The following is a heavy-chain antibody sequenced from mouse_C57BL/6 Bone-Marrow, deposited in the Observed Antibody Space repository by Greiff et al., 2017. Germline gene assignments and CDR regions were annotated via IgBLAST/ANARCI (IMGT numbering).Heavy chain of an antibody. Sequence: QVQLQQSGAELAQPGASVKLSCKASGYTFTSYWMHWVKQRPGQGLEWIGYLNPSSGYTKYNQKFKDKATLTADKSSITAYMQLSSLTYEDSAVDYSARGGPRFAYWGQGTLVTVSA. J-gene: IGHJ3*01. CDR3: ARGGPRFAY. CDR2: LNPSSGYT. D-gene: IGHD3-3*01. CDR1: GYTFTSYW. V-gene: IGHV1-7*01.